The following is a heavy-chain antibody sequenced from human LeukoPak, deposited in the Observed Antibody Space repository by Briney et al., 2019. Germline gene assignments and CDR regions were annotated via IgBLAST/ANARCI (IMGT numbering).Heavy chain of an antibody. D-gene: IGHD3-9*01. J-gene: IGHJ6*02. CDR3: ARGSGDILTGYSGMDV. V-gene: IGHV3-53*01. Sequence: GGSLRLSCATSGSTFSNYWMSWVRQAPGKGLEWVSAIYKGGTTYYADSVKGRFTVSRDNSKNSFSLQMNSLSADDTAVYYCARGSGDILTGYSGMDVWGQGTTVTVSS. CDR1: GSTFSNYW. CDR2: IYKGGTT.